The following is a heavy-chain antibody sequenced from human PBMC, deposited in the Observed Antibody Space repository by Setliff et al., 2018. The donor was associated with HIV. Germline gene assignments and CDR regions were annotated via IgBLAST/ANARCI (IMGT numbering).Heavy chain of an antibody. V-gene: IGHV4-39*01. D-gene: IGHD6-13*01. CDR2: IYYSGST. CDR3: ARHFPGSPHPAGYYMDV. J-gene: IGHJ6*03. CDR1: GGSIISSTYF. Sequence: KTSETLSLTCTVSGGSIISSTYFWGWIRQPPGKGLECIGNIYYSGSTSYNPSLKSRVTISVDTSKNQFSLKLSSVTAADTAVYYCARHFPGSPHPAGYYMDVWGKGTMVTVSS.